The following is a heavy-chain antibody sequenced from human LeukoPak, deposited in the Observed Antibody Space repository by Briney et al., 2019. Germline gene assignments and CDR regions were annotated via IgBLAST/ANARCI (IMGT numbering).Heavy chain of an antibody. CDR2: IKQDGSEK. V-gene: IGHV3-7*04. J-gene: IGHJ5*02. Sequence: GGSLRLSCAGSGFTFSSYWMSWVGQAPGKGLEWVANIKQDGSEKYYVDSLKGRFTISRDNAKNSLYLQMNSLRAEDTAVYYCARGSGYSSDNWFDPWGQGTLVTVSS. CDR3: ARGSGYSSDNWFDP. CDR1: GFTFSSYW. D-gene: IGHD6-19*01.